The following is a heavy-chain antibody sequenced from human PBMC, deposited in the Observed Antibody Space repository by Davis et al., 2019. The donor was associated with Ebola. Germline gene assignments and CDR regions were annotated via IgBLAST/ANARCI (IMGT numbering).Heavy chain of an antibody. D-gene: IGHD5-18*01. CDR3: ARVDTATFDY. V-gene: IGHV4-59*01. J-gene: IGHJ4*02. CDR1: GGSISSYY. CDR2: IYYSGST. Sequence: MPSETLSLTCTVSGGSISSYYWSWIRQPPGKAREWIGYIYYSGSTNYNPSLKGRVTISVDTSKNQSSLKLSSVTAAETAVYYCARVDTATFDYWGQGTLVTVSS.